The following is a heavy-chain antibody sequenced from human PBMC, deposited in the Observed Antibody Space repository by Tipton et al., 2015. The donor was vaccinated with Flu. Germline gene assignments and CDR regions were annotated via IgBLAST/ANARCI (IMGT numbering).Heavy chain of an antibody. J-gene: IGHJ3*02. V-gene: IGHV4-59*01. Sequence: LSLTCTVSGGSLTSYYWSWIRQPPGKGLEWIGHTFYSGATSYNSSLKSRVTISIDKAQKQFSLKMTSMSAADTAVYYCARGDYGDYDHEADAFDIWGQGTLVSVSA. D-gene: IGHD4-17*01. CDR3: ARGDYGDYDHEADAFDI. CDR1: GGSLTSYY. CDR2: TFYSGAT.